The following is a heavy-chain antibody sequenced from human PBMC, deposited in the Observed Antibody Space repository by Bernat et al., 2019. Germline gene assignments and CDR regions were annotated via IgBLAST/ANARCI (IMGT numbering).Heavy chain of an antibody. CDR3: ARGVVGATLGDDAFDI. Sequence: QVQLVQSGAEVKKPGSPVKVSCKASGGTFSSYAISWVRQAPGQGLEWMGRSIPILGIANYEQKCQGRVTITADKSTSTAYMELRSRRSEDTAVYYCARGVVGATLGDDAFDIWGQGTMVTVSS. D-gene: IGHD1-26*01. CDR2: SIPILGIA. J-gene: IGHJ3*02. CDR1: GGTFSSYA. V-gene: IGHV1-69*04.